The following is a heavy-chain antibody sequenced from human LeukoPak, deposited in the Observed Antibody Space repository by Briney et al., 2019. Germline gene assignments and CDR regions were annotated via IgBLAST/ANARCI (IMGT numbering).Heavy chain of an antibody. J-gene: IGHJ3*02. Sequence: GGSLRLSCAASGFAFSSYAMSWVRQAPGKGLEWVSAISGSGGSTYYADSVKGRFTISRDNSKNTLYLQMNSLRAEDTAVYYCAKDPVSLVRGVINSLQGAFDIWGQGTMVTVSS. CDR1: GFAFSSYA. CDR2: ISGSGGST. CDR3: AKDPVSLVRGVINSLQGAFDI. D-gene: IGHD3-10*01. V-gene: IGHV3-23*01.